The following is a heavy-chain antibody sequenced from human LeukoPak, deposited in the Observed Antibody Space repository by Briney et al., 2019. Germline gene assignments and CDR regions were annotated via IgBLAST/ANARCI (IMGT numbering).Heavy chain of an antibody. CDR2: ISGSGGST. CDR3: AKVYSSGWSHSDY. V-gene: IGHV3-23*01. CDR1: GFTFSSYA. Sequence: GGSLRLSCAASGFTFSSYAMSWVRQAPGKGLEWVSAISGSGGSTYYADSVKGRFTISRDNSKNTLYLQMDSLRAEDTAVYYCAKVYSSGWSHSDYWGQGTLVTVSS. D-gene: IGHD6-19*01. J-gene: IGHJ4*02.